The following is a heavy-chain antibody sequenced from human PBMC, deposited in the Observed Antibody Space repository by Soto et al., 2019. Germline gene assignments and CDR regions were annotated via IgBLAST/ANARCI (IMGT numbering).Heavy chain of an antibody. J-gene: IGHJ5*01. Sequence: SETLSLTCTVSGGSMLSYYWSWIRQPPGKGLEWIAYIYYSGSTNYNPSLNSRVTISLDTSKNQFSLRLSSVTAADTAVYYCVRTLTSGRQDSWGQGTLVTVSS. V-gene: IGHV4-59*01. CDR1: GGSMLSYY. CDR2: IYYSGST. CDR3: VRTLTSGRQDS. D-gene: IGHD3-10*01.